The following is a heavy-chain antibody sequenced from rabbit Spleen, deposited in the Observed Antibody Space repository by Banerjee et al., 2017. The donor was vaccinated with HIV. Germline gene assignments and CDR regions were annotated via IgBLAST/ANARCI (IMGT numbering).Heavy chain of an antibody. Sequence: QEQVKESGGGLVKPGGTLTLTCKASGIDFSSYYYMCWVRQPPGKGLEWIACIAVGSGGFTYYANWAKGRFTISKTSSTTVTLQMTSLTAADTATYFCARDTGTSFSSYGMDLWGPGTLVTVS. CDR3: ARDTGTSFSSYGMDL. J-gene: IGHJ6*01. CDR1: GIDFSSYYY. V-gene: IGHV1S45*01. CDR2: IAVGSGGFT. D-gene: IGHD8-1*01.